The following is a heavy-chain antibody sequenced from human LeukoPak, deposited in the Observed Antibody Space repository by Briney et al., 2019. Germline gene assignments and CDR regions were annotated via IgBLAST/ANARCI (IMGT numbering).Heavy chain of an antibody. Sequence: ASVKVSCKPSGYTFTGYYMHWVRQAPGQGLEWMGWINPNSGGTNYAQKFQGRVTMTRDTSISTAYMELSRLRSDDTAVYYCARGAPVVAARMDVWGKGTTVTISS. D-gene: IGHD2-15*01. CDR3: ARGAPVVAARMDV. CDR2: INPNSGGT. J-gene: IGHJ6*04. CDR1: GYTFTGYY. V-gene: IGHV1-2*02.